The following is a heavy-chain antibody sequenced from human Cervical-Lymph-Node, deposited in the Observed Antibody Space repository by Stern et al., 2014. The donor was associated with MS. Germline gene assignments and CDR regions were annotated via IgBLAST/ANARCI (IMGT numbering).Heavy chain of an antibody. CDR3: ARGGGDIATTIFDY. J-gene: IGHJ4*02. CDR1: GYTFTKNA. V-gene: IGHV1-3*01. D-gene: IGHD5-12*01. CDR2: INAVNGYP. Sequence: QVQLVQSGAEVKKPGASVKVSCKASGYTFTKNAMYWVRQAPGQGLEWMGWINAVNGYPKYSQKSQGRVTITRDTSASTTSMELSSLRSADTAVYYCARGGGDIATTIFDYWGQGTLVTVSS.